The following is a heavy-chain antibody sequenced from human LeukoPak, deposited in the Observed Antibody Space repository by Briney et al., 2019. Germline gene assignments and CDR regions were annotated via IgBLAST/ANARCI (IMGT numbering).Heavy chain of an antibody. CDR2: INPNSGGT. V-gene: IGHV1-2*02. J-gene: IGHJ4*02. CDR1: GYTFTGYY. D-gene: IGHD2-2*01. Sequence: ASVKVSCKASGYTFTGYYMHWVRQAPGQGLEWMGWINPNSGGTNYAQKFQGRVTMTRDTSISIAYMELSRLRSDDTAVYYCARIGGYCSSTSCQYYFDYWGRGTLVTVSS. CDR3: ARIGGYCSSTSCQYYFDY.